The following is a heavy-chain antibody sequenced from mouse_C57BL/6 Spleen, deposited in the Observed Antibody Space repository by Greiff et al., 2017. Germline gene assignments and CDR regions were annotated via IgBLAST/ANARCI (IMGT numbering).Heavy chain of an antibody. Sequence: EVKLVESGGGLVQPGGSMKLSCAASGFTFSDAWMDWVRQSPEKGLEWVAEIRNKANNHATYYAEAVKGRFTISRDDSKSSVYLQMNSLRAEDTGIYYCTRGSPIYYDLYYFDYWGQGTTLTVSS. CDR3: TRGSPIYYDLYYFDY. J-gene: IGHJ2*01. CDR1: GFTFSDAW. V-gene: IGHV6-6*01. CDR2: IRNKANNHAT. D-gene: IGHD2-4*01.